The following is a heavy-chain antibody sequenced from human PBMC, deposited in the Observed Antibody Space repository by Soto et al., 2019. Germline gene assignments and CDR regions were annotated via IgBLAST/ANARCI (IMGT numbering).Heavy chain of an antibody. V-gene: IGHV1-8*01. D-gene: IGHD2-15*01. Sequence: ASVKVSCKASGYTFTSYDISWVRQATGQGLEWMGWMNPNSGNTGYAQKFQGRVTMTRNTSISTAYMELSSLRSEDTAVYYCARCRVYCSGSMGGYFDYWGQGTLVTVSS. J-gene: IGHJ4*02. CDR2: MNPNSGNT. CDR1: GYTFTSYD. CDR3: ARCRVYCSGSMGGYFDY.